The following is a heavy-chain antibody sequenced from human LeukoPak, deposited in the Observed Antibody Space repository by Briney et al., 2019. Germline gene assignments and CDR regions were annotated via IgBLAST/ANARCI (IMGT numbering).Heavy chain of an antibody. CDR2: IYPGDSDT. CDR1: GYSFTRYW. D-gene: IGHD1-26*01. Sequence: GESLKISCKGSGYSFTRYWIGWVRQMPGKGLEWMGIIYPGDSDTRYSPSFQGQVTISADKSISTAYLQWSSLKASDTAMYYCARRIVGATHGADLFDYWGQGTLVTVSS. V-gene: IGHV5-51*01. CDR3: ARRIVGATHGADLFDY. J-gene: IGHJ4*02.